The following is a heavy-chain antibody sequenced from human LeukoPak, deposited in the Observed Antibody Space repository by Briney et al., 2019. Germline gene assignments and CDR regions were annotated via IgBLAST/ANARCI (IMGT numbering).Heavy chain of an antibody. Sequence: GGSLRLSCAASGFTFSSYDMHWVRQATGKGLEWVSAIGTAGDPYYPGSVKGRFTISRENAKNSLYLQMNSLRAGDTAVYYCARGGCSGGSCFPYYYYGMDVWGKGTTVTVSS. D-gene: IGHD2-15*01. CDR1: GFTFSSYD. CDR2: IGTAGDP. CDR3: ARGGCSGGSCFPYYYYGMDV. J-gene: IGHJ6*04. V-gene: IGHV3-13*05.